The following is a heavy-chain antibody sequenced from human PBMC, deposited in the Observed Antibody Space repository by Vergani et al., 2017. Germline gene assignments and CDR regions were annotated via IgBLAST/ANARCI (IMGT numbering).Heavy chain of an antibody. CDR1: GGSFTSYH. V-gene: IGHV4-34*01. D-gene: IGHD4-11*01. CDR3: ARVNTETNGHLYYYYYMDV. CDR2: IDHTGRP. J-gene: IGHJ6*03. Sequence: QVQLQQWGGGLLKPSETLSLTCVVNGGSFTSYHWTWIRQSPGEGLEWVGDIDHTGRPDYNPSLKSRLTMSVDKSRNQFSLTLNSVTAIDTAIYFCARVNTETNGHLYYYYYMDVWGQGTAVTVSS.